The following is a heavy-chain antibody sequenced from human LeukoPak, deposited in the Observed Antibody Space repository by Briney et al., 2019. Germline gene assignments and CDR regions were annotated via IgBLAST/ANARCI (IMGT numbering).Heavy chain of an antibody. CDR1: GYTLTELS. J-gene: IGHJ5*02. D-gene: IGHD3-10*01. CDR2: FDPEDGET. Sequence: ASVKVSCKVSGYTLTELSMHWVRQAPGKGLEWVGGFDPEDGETIYAQKFQGRVTMTEETSTDTAYMELSSLRSEDTAVYYCATVPRSPIWFGEPAFDPWGQGTLVTVSS. V-gene: IGHV1-24*01. CDR3: ATVPRSPIWFGEPAFDP.